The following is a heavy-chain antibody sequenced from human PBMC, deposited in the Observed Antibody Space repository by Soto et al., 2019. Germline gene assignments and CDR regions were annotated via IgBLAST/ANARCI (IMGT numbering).Heavy chain of an antibody. Sequence: QVQLVQSGAEVKKPGASVKVSCKVSGYTLSELSMHWVRQAPGKGLEWMGGLDPEDGETIYAQKFQGRVTMTEDTSTDTAYMELSSLRSEDAAVYYCATSPRGMAVFDIWGQGTMLTVSS. J-gene: IGHJ3*02. CDR2: LDPEDGET. V-gene: IGHV1-24*01. CDR1: GYTLSELS. D-gene: IGHD6-19*01. CDR3: ATSPRGMAVFDI.